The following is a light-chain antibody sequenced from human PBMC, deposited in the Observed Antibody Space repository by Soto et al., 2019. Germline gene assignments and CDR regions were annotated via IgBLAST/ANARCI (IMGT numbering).Light chain of an antibody. Sequence: EIVLTQSPGTLSLSPGERVTLSCRASQSVSSNLAWYQQKPGQAPRLLIYDASSRATGIPDRFSGSGSGTDFTLTISRLEPEDIAVYYCQQYGSSPLTFGGGTKV. CDR3: QQYGSSPLT. CDR1: QSVSSN. V-gene: IGKV3-20*01. CDR2: DAS. J-gene: IGKJ4*01.